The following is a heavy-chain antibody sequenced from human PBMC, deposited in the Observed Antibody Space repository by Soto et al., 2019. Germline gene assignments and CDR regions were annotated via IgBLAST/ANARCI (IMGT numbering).Heavy chain of an antibody. V-gene: IGHV4-31*03. CDR2: IYYSGST. J-gene: IGHJ6*02. CDR3: ARRRILVVFLDV. CDR1: GGSISSGGYY. Sequence: QVQLQESGPGLVKPSQTLSLTCTVSGGSISSGGYYWSWIRQHPGKGLEWIGYIYYSGSTYYNPPLKSGVSFLVGTSKNQCSLRLSSVTAADTAGYYCARRRILVVFLDVWGQGRTVTVS. D-gene: IGHD2-2*01.